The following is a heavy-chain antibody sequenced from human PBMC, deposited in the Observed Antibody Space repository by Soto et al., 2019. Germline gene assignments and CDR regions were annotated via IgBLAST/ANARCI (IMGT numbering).Heavy chain of an antibody. Sequence: QVQLQESGPGLVKPSGTLSLTCAVSGGSISSSNWWSWVRQPPGKGLEWIGEIYHSGSTNYNPSLKSRVTISVDKSKKQFSLKQSSVTAADTAVYYCERDQDSTWMGYYYYGMDVWGQGTTVTVS. CDR1: GGSISSSNW. CDR2: IYHSGST. V-gene: IGHV4-4*02. D-gene: IGHD2-15*01. CDR3: ERDQDSTWMGYYYYGMDV. J-gene: IGHJ6*02.